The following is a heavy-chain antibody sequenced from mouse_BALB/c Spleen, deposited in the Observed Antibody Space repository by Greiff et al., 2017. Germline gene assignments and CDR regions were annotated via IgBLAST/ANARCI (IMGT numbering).Heavy chain of an antibody. D-gene: IGHD2-3*01. CDR1: GYTFTSYY. J-gene: IGHJ2*01. Sequence: QVQLQQPGAELVKPGASVKLSCKASGYTFTSYYMYWVKQRPGQGLEWIGGINPSNGGTNFNEKVKSKATLTVDKASSTAYMQLSSLTSEDSAVYYCTRNGYYYCDYWGQGTTLTVSA. CDR3: TRNGYYYCDY. CDR2: INPSNGGT. V-gene: IGHV1S81*02.